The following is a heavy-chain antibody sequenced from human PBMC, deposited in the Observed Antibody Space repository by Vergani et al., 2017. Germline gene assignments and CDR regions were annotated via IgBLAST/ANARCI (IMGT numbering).Heavy chain of an antibody. Sequence: QVQLQESGPGVVKPSETLSLTCSVSGGFMPGFYWSWIRQSPGKRLEWIGYIYNTGTLKYNPSLKSRVTISIDTSKNQFSLNLTSVTAADTAVYYCARYGSANLPSFDYWGQGTLGTVSS. J-gene: IGHJ4*02. CDR1: GGFMPGFY. CDR3: ARYGSANLPSFDY. CDR2: IYNTGTL. D-gene: IGHD3-10*01. V-gene: IGHV4-59*01.